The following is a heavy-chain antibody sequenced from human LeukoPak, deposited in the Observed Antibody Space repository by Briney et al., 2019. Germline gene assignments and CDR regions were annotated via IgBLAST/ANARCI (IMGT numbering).Heavy chain of an antibody. CDR2: ISAYNGNT. Sequence: ASVKVSCKASGYTFTSYGISWVRQAPGQGLEWMGWISAYNGNTNYAQKLQGRVTMTTDTSASTAYMELRSLRSDDTAVYYCARDLRYSSSSKVDYWGQGTLVTVSS. CDR1: GYTFTSYG. D-gene: IGHD6-6*01. CDR3: ARDLRYSSSSKVDY. V-gene: IGHV1-18*01. J-gene: IGHJ4*02.